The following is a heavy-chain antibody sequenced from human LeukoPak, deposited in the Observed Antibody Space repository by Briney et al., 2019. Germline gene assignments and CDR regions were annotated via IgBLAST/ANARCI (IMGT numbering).Heavy chain of an antibody. J-gene: IGHJ5*02. CDR1: GYAFTSYG. Sequence: ASVKVFCKGSGYAFTSYGISWVRQAPGEGLEWMGWISADNGNTNYEQKFQGRVTMTTDTSTNTAYMELRSLRSDDTAVYYCARGPRRQQLVRDNWFDPWGQGTLVTVSS. V-gene: IGHV1-18*04. CDR3: ARGPRRQQLVRDNWFDP. CDR2: ISADNGNT. D-gene: IGHD6-13*01.